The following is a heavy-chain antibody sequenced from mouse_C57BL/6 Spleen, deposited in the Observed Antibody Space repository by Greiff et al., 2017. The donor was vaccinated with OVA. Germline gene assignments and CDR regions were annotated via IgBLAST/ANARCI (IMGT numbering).Heavy chain of an antibody. J-gene: IGHJ2*01. D-gene: IGHD1-1*01. CDR1: GYTFPSYG. CDR3: ARSSPSYYGSSEVFDY. Sequence: EVKLQESGAELVRPGSSVKMSCKTSGYTFPSYGINWVKQRPGQGLEWIGYIYIGNGYTEYNEKFKGKATLTSDTSSSTAYMQLSSLTSEDSAIYFCARSSPSYYGSSEVFDYWGQGTTLTVSS. V-gene: IGHV1-58*01. CDR2: IYIGNGYT.